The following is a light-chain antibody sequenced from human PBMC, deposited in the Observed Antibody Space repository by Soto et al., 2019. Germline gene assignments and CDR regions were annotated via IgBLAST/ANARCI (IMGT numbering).Light chain of an antibody. Sequence: EIVMTQSPATLSVSPGERATLSCRASQSVSSNLAWYQQKPGQAPSLLIYGASTRATGTPARFSGSGSVTEFTLSISSLQSEDFAVYYCLQYNKWPRTFGQGTKVDIK. CDR3: LQYNKWPRT. J-gene: IGKJ1*01. V-gene: IGKV3-15*01. CDR1: QSVSSN. CDR2: GAS.